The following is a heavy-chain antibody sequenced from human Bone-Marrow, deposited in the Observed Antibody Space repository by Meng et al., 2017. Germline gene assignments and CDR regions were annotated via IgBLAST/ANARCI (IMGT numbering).Heavy chain of an antibody. CDR2: ISSSGSTI. CDR1: GFTFSDYY. Sequence: GESLKISCAASGFTFSDYYMSWIRQVPGKGLEWVSYISSSGSTIYYADSVKGRFTISRDNAKNSLYLQMNSLRAEDTAVYYCARSTYYYGSGSYFLLSSYYYYGMDVWGQGTMVNVSS. J-gene: IGHJ6*02. V-gene: IGHV3-11*04. CDR3: ARSTYYYGSGSYFLLSSYYYYGMDV. D-gene: IGHD3-10*01.